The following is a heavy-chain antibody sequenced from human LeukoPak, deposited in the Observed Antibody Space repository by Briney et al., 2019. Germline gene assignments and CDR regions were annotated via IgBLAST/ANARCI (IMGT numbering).Heavy chain of an antibody. D-gene: IGHD2/OR15-2a*01. CDR1: GGSISSYY. J-gene: IGHJ4*02. V-gene: IGHV4-59*08. CDR2: IYYSGST. CDR3: AGHHPRNTVDF. Sequence: PSETLSLTCTVSGGSISSYYLSWIRQPPGKGLEWIGYIYYSGSTNYNPSLKSRVTISVDTSKNQFSLKLSSVTAADTAVYYCAGHHPRNTVDFWGQGTLVTVSS.